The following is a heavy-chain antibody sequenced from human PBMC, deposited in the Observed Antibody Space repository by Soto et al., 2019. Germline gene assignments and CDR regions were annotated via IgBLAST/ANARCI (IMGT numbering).Heavy chain of an antibody. CDR1: GFTFSSYA. CDR2: ISGSGDST. D-gene: IGHD6-13*01. V-gene: IGHV3-23*01. Sequence: EVQLLESGGGLVQPGGSLRLSCAASGFTFSSYAMNWVRQAPGKGLEWVLGISGSGDSTHYADAVKGRFTISRDNSKNTLDLQMNSLRAEDTAVYYCAKQAPYSNSWYEIDYWGQGTLVIVST. CDR3: AKQAPYSNSWYEIDY. J-gene: IGHJ4*02.